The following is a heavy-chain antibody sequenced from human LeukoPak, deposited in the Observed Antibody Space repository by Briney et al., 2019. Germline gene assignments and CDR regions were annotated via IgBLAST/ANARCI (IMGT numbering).Heavy chain of an antibody. J-gene: IGHJ4*02. V-gene: IGHV1-69*13. D-gene: IGHD4-17*01. CDR1: GGTFSSYA. Sequence: VASVKVSCKASGGTFSSYAISWVRQAPGQGLEWMGGIIPIFGTANYAQKFQGRVTITADESTSTAYMELSSLRSEDTAVYYCARAPRGDYGGDYFDYWGQGTLVTVSS. CDR2: IIPIFGTA. CDR3: ARAPRGDYGGDYFDY.